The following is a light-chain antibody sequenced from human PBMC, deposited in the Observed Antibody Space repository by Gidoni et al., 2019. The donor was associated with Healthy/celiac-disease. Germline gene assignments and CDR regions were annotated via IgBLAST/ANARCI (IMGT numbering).Light chain of an antibody. CDR1: SLRSYY. CDR2: GKN. V-gene: IGLV3-19*01. Sequence: SSELTQDPAVSVAFGQTVRLTCQGDSLRSYYASWYQQKPGQAPVLVIYGKNNRPSGIPDRFSGSSSGNTASLTITGAQAEDEADYYCNFRDSSGNHPVFGGGTKLTVL. J-gene: IGLJ2*01. CDR3: NFRDSSGNHPV.